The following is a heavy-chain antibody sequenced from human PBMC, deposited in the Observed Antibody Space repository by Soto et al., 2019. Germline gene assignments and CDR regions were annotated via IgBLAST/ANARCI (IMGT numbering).Heavy chain of an antibody. Sequence: EVQLVESGGGLVQPGGPLRLSCAASGFTFSDYGVNWVRQAPGKGLEWISYISSGSDTIYYADSVKGRFTISRDDAKNSLFLQMTSLRDEDTAVYYCARVSTTWEDDYWGQGTLVTVSS. D-gene: IGHD5-12*01. CDR3: ARVSTTWEDDY. J-gene: IGHJ4*02. V-gene: IGHV3-48*02. CDR2: ISSGSDTI. CDR1: GFTFSDYG.